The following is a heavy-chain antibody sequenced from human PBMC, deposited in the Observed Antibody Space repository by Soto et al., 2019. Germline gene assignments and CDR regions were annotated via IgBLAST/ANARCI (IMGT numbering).Heavy chain of an antibody. CDR2: ISSSSSHI. D-gene: IGHD6-6*01. Sequence: EVQLVESGGGLVKPGGSLRLSCAAPGFTFSGYNMNWVRQAPGKGLEWVSSISSSSSHIYYADLVKGRFTISRDTAKNSLFLHMNSLRAEDTALYFCARGLVRSGAFDIWGQGTMVTVSS. CDR3: ARGLVRSGAFDI. V-gene: IGHV3-21*01. J-gene: IGHJ3*02. CDR1: GFTFSGYN.